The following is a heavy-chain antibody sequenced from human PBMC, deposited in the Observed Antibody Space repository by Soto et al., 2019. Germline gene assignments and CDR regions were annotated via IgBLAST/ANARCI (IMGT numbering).Heavy chain of an antibody. V-gene: IGHV3-66*01. CDR1: GFTVSTKY. J-gene: IGHJ4*02. CDR2: IYSGGST. CDR3: ARDPWAADY. Sequence: ESGGGLVQPGGSLRLSCAASGFTVSTKYMSWVHQAPGKGLEWVSVIYSGGSTFYADSVRGRFTISRDNSKNTVNLQMNSLRAEDTAVYCCARDPWAADYWGQGALVTVSS. D-gene: IGHD3-16*01.